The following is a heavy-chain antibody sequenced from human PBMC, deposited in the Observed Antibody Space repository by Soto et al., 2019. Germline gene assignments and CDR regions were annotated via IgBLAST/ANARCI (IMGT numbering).Heavy chain of an antibody. V-gene: IGHV4-61*01. CDR3: AVGDCTNGVCFKAYFDY. Sequence: QVQLQESGPGLVKPSETLSLTCTVSGGSVSSGSYYWSWIRQPPGTGLEWIGYIYYSGSTNYNPSLKSRVTISVDTSKIQCSLKLSSVTAADTAVYYCAVGDCTNGVCFKAYFDYWGQGTLVTVSS. J-gene: IGHJ4*02. CDR2: IYYSGST. D-gene: IGHD2-8*01. CDR1: GGSVSSGSYY.